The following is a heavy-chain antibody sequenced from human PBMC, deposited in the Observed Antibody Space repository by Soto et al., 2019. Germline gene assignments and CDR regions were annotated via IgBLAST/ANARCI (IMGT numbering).Heavy chain of an antibody. CDR2: IFDSGST. V-gene: IGHV4-30-4*01. CDR3: ARTRKTKKQQLVLFRWFDP. D-gene: IGHD6-13*01. J-gene: IGHJ5*02. Sequence: SETLSLTCTVSGGSISGGVHSWSWIRQPPGKGLEWIGHIFDSGSTYYNPSPKSRLTISVDTSKNQFSLRLSSVTAADTAVYYCARTRKTKKQQLVLFRWFDPWGQGTLVTVSS. CDR1: GGSISGGVHS.